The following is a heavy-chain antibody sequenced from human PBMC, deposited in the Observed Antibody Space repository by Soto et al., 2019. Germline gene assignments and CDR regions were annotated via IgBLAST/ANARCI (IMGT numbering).Heavy chain of an antibody. CDR1: GGSFSGYY. CDR2: INHSVST. J-gene: IGHJ4*02. Sequence: QVQLQQWGAGLLKPSETLSLTCAVYGGSFSGYYWSWIRQPPGKGLEWIGEINHSVSTKYNPYLKSRVTISVDTSKNQFSMKLSSVTAADTAVYYCAKVPRGVTTIDYWGQGTLITVSS. D-gene: IGHD4-17*01. CDR3: AKVPRGVTTIDY. V-gene: IGHV4-34*01.